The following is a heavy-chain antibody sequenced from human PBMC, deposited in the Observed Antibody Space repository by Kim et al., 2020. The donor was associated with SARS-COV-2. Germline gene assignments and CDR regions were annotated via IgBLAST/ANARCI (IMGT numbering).Heavy chain of an antibody. CDR1: GGTFSSYA. CDR3: ARGGLWFGEWGSIGGMDV. J-gene: IGHJ6*02. Sequence: SVKVSCKASGGTFSSYAISWVRQAPGQGLEWMGGIIPIFGTANYAQKFQGRVTITADESTSTAYMELSSLRSEDTAVYYCARGGLWFGEWGSIGGMDVWGQGTTVTVSS. CDR2: IIPIFGTA. V-gene: IGHV1-69*13. D-gene: IGHD3-10*01.